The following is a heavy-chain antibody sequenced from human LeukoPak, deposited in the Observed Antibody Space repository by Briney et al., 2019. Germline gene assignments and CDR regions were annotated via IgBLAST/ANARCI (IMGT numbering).Heavy chain of an antibody. V-gene: IGHV3-21*01. CDR2: ISSSSSYI. Sequence: PGGSLRLSCVDSGFTFSTYSMNWVRQAPGKGLEWVSSISSSSSYIYYGDSVKGRFTISRDNAKNSLYLQMNSLRAEDTAVYYCARDLYRIVVVPHYFDYWGQGTLVTVSS. D-gene: IGHD3-22*01. CDR1: GFTFSTYS. J-gene: IGHJ4*02. CDR3: ARDLYRIVVVPHYFDY.